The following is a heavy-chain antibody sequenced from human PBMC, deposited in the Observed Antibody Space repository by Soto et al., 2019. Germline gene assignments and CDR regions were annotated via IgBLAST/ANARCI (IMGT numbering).Heavy chain of an antibody. CDR1: GFTFSSYS. CDR3: ARDLSDSGSYYVEGYGMDV. D-gene: IGHD1-26*01. CDR2: ISSSSSTI. V-gene: IGHV3-48*02. J-gene: IGHJ6*02. Sequence: GGSLRLSCAASGFTFSSYSMNWVRQAPGKGLEWVSYISSSSSTIYYADSVKGRFTISRDNAKNSLYLQMNSLRDEDTAVYYCARDLSDSGSYYVEGYGMDVWGQGTTVTVSS.